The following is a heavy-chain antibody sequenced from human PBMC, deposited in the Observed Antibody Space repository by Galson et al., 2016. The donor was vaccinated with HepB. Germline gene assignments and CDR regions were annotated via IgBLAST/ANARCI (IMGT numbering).Heavy chain of an antibody. D-gene: IGHD6-19*01. J-gene: IGHJ2*01. CDR2: IAESGTAGNTT. CDR3: TRVAVAGGYVYFDL. CDR1: GFNFGAYA. V-gene: IGHV3-23*01. Sequence: SLRLSCAAPGFNFGAYAINWVRQAPGKGLEWVSCIAESGTAGNTTYFADSVKGRFTISRDNSMHTVNLQMNSLRAEDTAIYYCTRVAVAGGYVYFDLWGRGTLVTVSS.